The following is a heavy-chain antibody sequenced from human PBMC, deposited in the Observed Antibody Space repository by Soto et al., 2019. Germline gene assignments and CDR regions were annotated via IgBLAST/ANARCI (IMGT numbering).Heavy chain of an antibody. CDR1: GFTFSSYA. D-gene: IGHD2-2*01. V-gene: IGHV3-23*01. J-gene: IGHJ4*02. CDR2: SSGSGGST. CDR3: AKDFDYCSSTSCLTHFDY. Sequence: EVQLLESGGGLVQPGGSMRLSCAASGFTFSSYAMSWVRQAPGKGLEWVSASSGSGGSTYYADSVKGRFTISRDNSKNTLYLQMNSLRAEATAVYYCAKDFDYCSSTSCLTHFDYWGQGTLVTVSS.